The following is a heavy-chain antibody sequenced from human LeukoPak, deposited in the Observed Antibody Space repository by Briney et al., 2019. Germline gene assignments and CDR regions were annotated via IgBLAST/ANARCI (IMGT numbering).Heavy chain of an antibody. J-gene: IGHJ4*02. CDR3: AKDRSLLVVVTVDY. CDR2: IYSGGST. CDR1: GFTVSSNY. V-gene: IGHV3-53*01. D-gene: IGHD3-22*01. Sequence: GGSLRLSCAASGFTVSSNYMSWVRQAPGKGLEWVSVIYSGGSTYYADSVKGRFTISRDNSKNTLYLQMNNLGAEDTAVYYCAKDRSLLVVVTVDYWGQGTLVTVSS.